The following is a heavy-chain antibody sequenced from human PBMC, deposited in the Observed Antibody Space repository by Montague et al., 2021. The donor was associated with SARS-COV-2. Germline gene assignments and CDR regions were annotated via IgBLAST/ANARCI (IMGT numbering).Heavy chain of an antibody. CDR3: ARRALYSSSYAFDI. CDR1: GFTFDDYA. J-gene: IGHJ3*02. D-gene: IGHD6-6*01. Sequence: SLRLSCAASGFTFDDYAMHWVRQAPGKGLEWVSLISGDGGSTYCADSVKGRFTISRDNSKNSLYLQMNSLRTEDTALYYCARRALYSSSYAFDIWGQGTMVTVSS. V-gene: IGHV3-43*02. CDR2: ISGDGGST.